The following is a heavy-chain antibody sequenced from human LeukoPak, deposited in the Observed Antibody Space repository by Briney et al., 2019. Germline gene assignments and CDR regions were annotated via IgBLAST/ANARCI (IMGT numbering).Heavy chain of an antibody. D-gene: IGHD3-22*01. V-gene: IGHV4-59*08. Sequence: SETLSLTCTVSGGSLSSYYWSWIRQPPGKGLEWIGYIYYSGSTNSNPSLKSRVTISVDTSKNQFSLKLSSVTAADTAVYYCARLDYYDSSGHIDYWGQGTLVTVSS. CDR2: IYYSGST. CDR3: ARLDYYDSSGHIDY. CDR1: GGSLSSYY. J-gene: IGHJ4*02.